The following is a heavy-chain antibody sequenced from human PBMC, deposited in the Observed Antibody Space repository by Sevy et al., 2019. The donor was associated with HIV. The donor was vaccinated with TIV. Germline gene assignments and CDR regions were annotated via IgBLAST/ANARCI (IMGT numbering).Heavy chain of an antibody. D-gene: IGHD3-22*01. J-gene: IGHJ3*02. CDR2: IFGDGDIT. Sequence: GGSLRLSCAASGFTFSSYVMNWVRQAPGKGLEWVSSIFGDGDITYYADSVKGRFTISRDKSKNTLYLQMHSLRAEDTAVYYCAGGRYDSSGSFDAFDIWGQGTMVTVSS. V-gene: IGHV3-23*01. CDR1: GFTFSSYV. CDR3: AGGRYDSSGSFDAFDI.